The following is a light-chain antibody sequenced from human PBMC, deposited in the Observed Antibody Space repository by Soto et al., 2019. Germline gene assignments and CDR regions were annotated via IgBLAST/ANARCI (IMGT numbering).Light chain of an antibody. CDR3: QQYFEWPPMT. J-gene: IGKJ1*01. CDR2: GAS. Sequence: EIVLTQSPGTLCLSPVERATLSCRASETVATNLAWYQQKPGQAPRLLISGASTRAAGISDRFRGSGSGTEFTLTISSLRSEDSAIYYCQQYFEWPPMTFGQGTKVDIK. CDR1: ETVATN. V-gene: IGKV3-15*01.